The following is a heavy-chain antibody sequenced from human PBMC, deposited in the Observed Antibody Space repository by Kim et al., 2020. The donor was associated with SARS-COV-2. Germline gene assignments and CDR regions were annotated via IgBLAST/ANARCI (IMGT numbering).Heavy chain of an antibody. D-gene: IGHD4-17*01. CDR3: ARPRYGDYEGDYYGMDV. CDR1: GGSISSSNW. V-gene: IGHV4-4*02. Sequence: SETLSPTCAVSGGSISSSNWWSWVRQPPGKGLEWIGEIYHSGSTNYNPSLKSRVTISVDKSKNQFSLKLSSVTAADTAVYYCARPRYGDYEGDYYGMDVGGQGATVTVSS. J-gene: IGHJ6*01. CDR2: IYHSGST.